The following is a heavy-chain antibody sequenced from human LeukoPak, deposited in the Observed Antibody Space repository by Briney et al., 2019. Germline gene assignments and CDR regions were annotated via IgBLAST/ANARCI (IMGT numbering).Heavy chain of an antibody. CDR3: ARQEYSSSSADY. J-gene: IGHJ4*02. CDR2: IYPGDSST. CDR1: GYSFTTYW. Sequence: GESLKISCKGSGYSFTTYWIGWVRQMPGKGLEWMGIIYPGDSSTTYSPSFQGQVTISADKSISTAYLQWSSLRASDTAMYYCARQEYSSSSADYWGQGTLVTVSS. D-gene: IGHD6-6*01. V-gene: IGHV5-51*01.